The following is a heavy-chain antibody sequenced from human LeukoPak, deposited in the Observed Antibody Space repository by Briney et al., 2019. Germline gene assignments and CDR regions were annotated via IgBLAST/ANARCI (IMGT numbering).Heavy chain of an antibody. D-gene: IGHD4-17*01. Sequence: GGSLRLSCAASGFTFSSYGMHWVRQAPGKGLEWVAFIRYDGSNKYYADSVKGRFSISRDNSKNTLYLQMNSLRAEDTAVYYCAKSRGVHTVTTALIDYWGQGTLVTVSS. V-gene: IGHV3-30*02. CDR3: AKSRGVHTVTTALIDY. CDR1: GFTFSSYG. CDR2: IRYDGSNK. J-gene: IGHJ4*02.